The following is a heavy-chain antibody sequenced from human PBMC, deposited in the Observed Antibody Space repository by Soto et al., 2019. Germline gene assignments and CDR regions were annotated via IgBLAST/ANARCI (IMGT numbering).Heavy chain of an antibody. J-gene: IGHJ5*02. CDR3: ARGLIRGVTPRPFDP. Sequence: SETLSLTCAVSGGSISSGGYSWSWIRQPPGKGLEWIGEINHSGSTNYNPSLKSRVTISVDTSKNQFSLKLSSVTAADTAVYYCARGLIRGVTPRPFDPWGQGTLVTVSS. CDR1: GGSISSGGYS. CDR2: INHSGST. D-gene: IGHD3-10*01. V-gene: IGHV4-34*01.